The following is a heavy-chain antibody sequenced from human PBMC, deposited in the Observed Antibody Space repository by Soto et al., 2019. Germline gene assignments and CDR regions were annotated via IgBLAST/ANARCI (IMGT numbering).Heavy chain of an antibody. Sequence: ASVKVSCKVSGYALTELSMHWVRQAPGKGLEWMGGFDPEDGETIYAQKFKGRVTMTEDTSTDTAYMELSSLRSEDTAVYYCATDPVYYGSGLSSDYWGQGTLVTVSS. CDR1: GYALTELS. CDR3: ATDPVYYGSGLSSDY. D-gene: IGHD3-10*01. J-gene: IGHJ4*02. CDR2: FDPEDGET. V-gene: IGHV1-24*01.